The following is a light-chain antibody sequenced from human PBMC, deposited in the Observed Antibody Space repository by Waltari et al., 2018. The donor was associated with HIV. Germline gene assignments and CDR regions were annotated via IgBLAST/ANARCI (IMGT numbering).Light chain of an antibody. CDR2: SNI. Sequence: QSVLTPPPSASATPGQRIIISCSGSTSNLGTTHLQCYQQPPGTTPRILIHSNIQRPSGVPDPFSGSRPGTSASLAISGLQSEDEADYYCSAWDASLGAWMFGGGTKLTVL. J-gene: IGLJ3*02. CDR3: SAWDASLGAWM. V-gene: IGLV1-47*02. CDR1: TSNLGTTH.